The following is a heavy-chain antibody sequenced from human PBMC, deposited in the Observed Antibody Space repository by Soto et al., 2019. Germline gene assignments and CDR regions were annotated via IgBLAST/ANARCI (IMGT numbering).Heavy chain of an antibody. CDR1: VFTFSSYA. V-gene: IGHV3-23*01. CDR2: VSAGGDMT. CDR3: ARGDRGGSGSPASYYYSGLDV. D-gene: IGHD3-10*01. J-gene: IGHJ6*02. Sequence: DVQLLESGGHLVQPGGSLRLSCAASVFTFSSYAMSWVRQAPGKGLEWVSSVSAGGDMTYYSDSVKGRFTISRDNSNNALFLQMNSLRIEDTALYYCARGDRGGSGSPASYYYSGLDVWGQGTTVTVS.